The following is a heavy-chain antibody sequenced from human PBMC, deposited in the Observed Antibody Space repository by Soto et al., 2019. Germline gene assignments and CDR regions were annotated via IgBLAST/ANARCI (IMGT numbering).Heavy chain of an antibody. D-gene: IGHD1-26*01. Sequence: GALRLSCTASGFTFNTHWMHWVRQAPGKGLVWVSRIYFDGITTNYADSVKGRLTVSRDNAKNTVYLHVNTLRDEDTAVYYCARGGAMGVDYWGQGTLVTVSS. CDR3: ARGGAMGVDY. V-gene: IGHV3-74*01. CDR2: IYFDGITT. CDR1: GFTFNTHW. J-gene: IGHJ4*02.